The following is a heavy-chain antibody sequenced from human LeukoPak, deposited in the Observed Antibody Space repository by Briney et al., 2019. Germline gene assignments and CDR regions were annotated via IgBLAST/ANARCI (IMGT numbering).Heavy chain of an antibody. CDR2: IYTSGST. Sequence: PSETLSLTCTVSGGSISSGSYYWSWIRQPAGKGLEWIGRIYTSGSTNYNPSLKSRVTISVDTSKNQFSLKLSPVTAADTAVYYCARVYSYGIYYYYMDVWGKGTTVTVSS. V-gene: IGHV4-61*02. J-gene: IGHJ6*03. CDR3: ARVYSYGIYYYYMDV. D-gene: IGHD5-18*01. CDR1: GGSISSGSYY.